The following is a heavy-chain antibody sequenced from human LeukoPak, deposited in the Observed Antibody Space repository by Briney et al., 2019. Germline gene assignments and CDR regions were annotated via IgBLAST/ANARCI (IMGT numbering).Heavy chain of an antibody. J-gene: IGHJ3*02. CDR3: ARGYDAFDI. V-gene: IGHV4-30-2*01. Sequence: SQTLSLTCAVSGGSLSSGGYSWSWIRQPPGKGLEWIGYIYHSGSTYYNPSLKSRVTISVDRSKTQFALKLSSVTAADTAVYYCARGYDAFDIWGQGTMVTVPS. CDR2: IYHSGST. CDR1: GGSLSSGGYS.